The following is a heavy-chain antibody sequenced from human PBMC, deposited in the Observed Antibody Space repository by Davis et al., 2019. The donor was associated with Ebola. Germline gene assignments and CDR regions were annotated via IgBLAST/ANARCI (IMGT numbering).Heavy chain of an antibody. CDR2: INPNSGGT. CDR1: GYTFTGYY. V-gene: IGHV1-2*02. J-gene: IGHJ6*02. Sequence: ASVKVSCKASGYTFTGYYMHWVQQAPGQGLEWMGWINPNSGGTNYAQKFQGRVTMTRDTSISTAYMELSRLRSDATAVYYSARGGLGWGYSGYDSGSRVRNYYYYGMDVWGQGTTVTVSS. CDR3: ARGGLGWGYSGYDSGSRVRNYYYYGMDV. D-gene: IGHD5-12*01.